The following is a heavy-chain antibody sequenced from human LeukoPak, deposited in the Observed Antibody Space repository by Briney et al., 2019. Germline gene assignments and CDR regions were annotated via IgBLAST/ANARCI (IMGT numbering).Heavy chain of an antibody. Sequence: SETLSLTCTVSGGSISSSSYYWGWIRQPAGKGLEWIGRISTSGSTNYNPSLKSRVTMSVDTSKNQFSLKLSSVTAADTAVYYCARSEYSSGWYDYWGQGTLVTVSS. D-gene: IGHD6-19*01. CDR3: ARSEYSSGWYDY. J-gene: IGHJ4*02. CDR2: ISTSGST. CDR1: GGSISSSSYY. V-gene: IGHV4-61*02.